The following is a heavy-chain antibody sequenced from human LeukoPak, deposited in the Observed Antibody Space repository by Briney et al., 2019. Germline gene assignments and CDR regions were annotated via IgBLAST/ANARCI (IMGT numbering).Heavy chain of an antibody. J-gene: IGHJ4*02. Sequence: SETLSLTCTVSGGSISSYYWSWIRQPPGKGLEWIGYIYYSGSTNYNPSLKSRVTISVDTSKNQFSLKLSSVTAADTAVYYCARHSSRWAGIDYWGQGTLVTVSS. CDR2: IYYSGST. CDR3: ARHSSRWAGIDY. D-gene: IGHD6-13*01. V-gene: IGHV4-59*08. CDR1: GGSISSYY.